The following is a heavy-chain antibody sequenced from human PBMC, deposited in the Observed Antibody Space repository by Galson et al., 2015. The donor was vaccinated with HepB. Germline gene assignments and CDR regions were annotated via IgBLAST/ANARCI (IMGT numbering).Heavy chain of an antibody. CDR2: ISYDGSNK. V-gene: IGHV3-30-3*01. J-gene: IGHJ4*02. CDR1: GFTFSSYA. D-gene: IGHD5-24*01. CDR3: AREGDGYKFLTSFDY. Sequence: SLRLSCAAPGFTFSSYAMHWVRQAPGKGLEWVAVISYDGSNKYYAGSVKGRFTISRDNSKNTLYLQMNSLRAEDTAVYYCAREGDGYKFLTSFDYWGQGTLVTVSS.